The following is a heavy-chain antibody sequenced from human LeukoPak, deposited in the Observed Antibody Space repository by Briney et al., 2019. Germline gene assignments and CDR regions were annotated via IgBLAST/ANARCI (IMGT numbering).Heavy chain of an antibody. D-gene: IGHD4-23*01. V-gene: IGHV4-34*01. CDR3: ATYGGFSPFDH. Sequence: PSETLSLTCAVYGGSFSGQYWSWIRQPPGKGLEWIGEINRSGRTNYNPSLKSRVTISVDTSKKQFSLKLSSVTAADTAVYYCATYGGFSPFDHWGQGTLVTVSS. CDR1: GGSFSGQY. CDR2: INRSGRT. J-gene: IGHJ4*02.